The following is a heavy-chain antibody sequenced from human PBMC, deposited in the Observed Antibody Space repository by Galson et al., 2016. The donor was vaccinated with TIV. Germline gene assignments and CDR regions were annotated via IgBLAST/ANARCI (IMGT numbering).Heavy chain of an antibody. CDR1: GDSVSSTSAA. V-gene: IGHV6-1*01. Sequence: CAISGDSVSSTSAAWNWIRQSPSRGLEWLGRTYYRSTWYNDYAASLKRRITINPDTSKNQFSLQLTSVTPEEAAVYYCARGAPSVFGVIMTLDYWGQGTLFTVSS. CDR2: TYYRSTWYN. D-gene: IGHD3-3*01. J-gene: IGHJ4*02. CDR3: ARGAPSVFGVIMTLDY.